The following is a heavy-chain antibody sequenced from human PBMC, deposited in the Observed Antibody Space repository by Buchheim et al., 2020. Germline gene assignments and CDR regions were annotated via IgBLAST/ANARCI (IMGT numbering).Heavy chain of an antibody. CDR2: IYRGGTT. Sequence: EVQVVESGGDLVQPGGSLRLSCAASGFTVSSNYMNWVRQAPGKGLEWVSIIYRGGTTYYADSVRGRFTISIDNSNNTPYLQMNSLRTEDTAVYYCAKAVLIADYYYGMDVWGPGTT. CDR1: GFTVSSNY. D-gene: IGHD3-10*01. V-gene: IGHV3-66*02. J-gene: IGHJ6*02. CDR3: AKAVLIADYYYGMDV.